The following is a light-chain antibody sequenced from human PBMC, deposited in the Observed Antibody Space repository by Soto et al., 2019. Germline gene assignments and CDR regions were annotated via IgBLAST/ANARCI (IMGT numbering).Light chain of an antibody. CDR3: IQRIQLPPA. Sequence: DIVMTQTPLFLSVTPGQPASISCKSSQSLLHSDGKSYLYWYLQKPGQPPQLLIFEVSKRFSGVPDRFSCSTSGTDSNRKISWLEAEDVCIYYCIQRIQLPPAFGQGTKLEIK. J-gene: IGKJ2*01. CDR2: EVS. CDR1: QSLLHSDGKSY. V-gene: IGKV2D-29*01.